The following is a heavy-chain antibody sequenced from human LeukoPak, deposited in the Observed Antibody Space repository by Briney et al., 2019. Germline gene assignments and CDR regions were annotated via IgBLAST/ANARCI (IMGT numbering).Heavy chain of an antibody. CDR1: GGTFSSYA. D-gene: IGHD2-21*02. Sequence: ASVKVSCKASGGTFSSYAISWVRQAPGQGLEWMGGFDPEDGETIYAQKFQGRVTMTEDTSTDTAYMELSSLRSEDTAVYYCATAFVVVTADYYFDYWGQGTLVTVSS. CDR2: FDPEDGET. V-gene: IGHV1-24*01. CDR3: ATAFVVVTADYYFDY. J-gene: IGHJ4*02.